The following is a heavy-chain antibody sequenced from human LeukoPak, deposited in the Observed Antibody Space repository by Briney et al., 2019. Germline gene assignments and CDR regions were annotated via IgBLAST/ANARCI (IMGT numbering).Heavy chain of an antibody. V-gene: IGHV1-69*04. Sequence: ASVKVSCKASGGTFTSHAISWVRQAPGQGLEWMGRIFPTLGVATYAQKLQGRVTITADRSTSTAYMELSSLRSEDTAVYYCARDMDVGFGELVDSWGQGSLVTVSS. D-gene: IGHD3-10*01. CDR2: IFPTLGVA. CDR3: ARDMDVGFGELVDS. J-gene: IGHJ4*02. CDR1: GGTFTSHA.